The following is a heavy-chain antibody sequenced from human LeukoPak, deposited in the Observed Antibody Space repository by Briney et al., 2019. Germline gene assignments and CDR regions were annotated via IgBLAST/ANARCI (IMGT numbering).Heavy chain of an antibody. CDR2: ISSSSSI. CDR3: AREAQGYYYDSSGYDLYFDY. V-gene: IGHV3-21*01. J-gene: IGHJ4*02. CDR1: QFTFSTYS. D-gene: IGHD3-22*01. Sequence: GGSLRLSCVASQFTFSTYSMSWVRQAPGKGLEWVASISSSSSISYADSVKGRFTISRDNAKNSLYLQMNSLRAEDTAVYYCAREAQGYYYDSSGYDLYFDYWGQGTLVTVSS.